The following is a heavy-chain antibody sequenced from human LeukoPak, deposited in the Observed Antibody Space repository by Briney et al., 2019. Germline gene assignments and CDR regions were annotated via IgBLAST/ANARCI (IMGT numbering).Heavy chain of an antibody. J-gene: IGHJ4*02. CDR3: AEAPCGSYYEAYYFDY. D-gene: IGHD1-26*01. CDR2: ISGSGGST. CDR1: GFTFSSYA. V-gene: IGHV3-23*01. Sequence: GGSLRLSCAASGFTFSSYAMSWVRQAPGKGLEWVSAISGSGGSTYYADSVKGRFTTSRDNSKNTLYLQMNSLRAEDTAVYYWAEAPCGSYYEAYYFDYWGQGTLVTVSS.